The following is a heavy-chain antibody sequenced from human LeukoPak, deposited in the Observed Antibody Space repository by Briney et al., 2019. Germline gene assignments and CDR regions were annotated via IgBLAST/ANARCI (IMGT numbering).Heavy chain of an antibody. CDR1: GFTFSSYG. Sequence: GGSLRLSCAASGFTFSSYGMHWVRQAPGKGLEWVAVISYDGSNKYYADSVKGRFTISRDNSKNTLYLQMNSLRAEDTAVCYCAKDLAAAAGTNLGYWGRGTLVTVSS. J-gene: IGHJ4*02. D-gene: IGHD6-13*01. V-gene: IGHV3-30*18. CDR3: AKDLAAAAGTNLGY. CDR2: ISYDGSNK.